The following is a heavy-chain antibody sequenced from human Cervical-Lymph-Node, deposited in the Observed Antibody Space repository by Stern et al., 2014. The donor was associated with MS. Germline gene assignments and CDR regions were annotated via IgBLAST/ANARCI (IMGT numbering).Heavy chain of an antibody. D-gene: IGHD6-6*01. J-gene: IGHJ4*02. V-gene: IGHV2-5*02. CDR2: IYWDDDT. Sequence: VTLKESGPTLVIPTQTLTLTCTFSGFSLTTNGVAVGWIRQPPGKAPEWLALIYWDDDTRYSPSLKSRLTITKDTSKNQVLLTMTNVEPVDTATYYCAHRDDWQLDFAYWGQGILVTVSS. CDR3: AHRDDWQLDFAY. CDR1: GFSLTTNGVA.